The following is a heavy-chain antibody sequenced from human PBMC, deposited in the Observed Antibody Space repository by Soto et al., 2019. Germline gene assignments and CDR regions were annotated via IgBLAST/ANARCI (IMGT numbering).Heavy chain of an antibody. CDR3: AGSIVVVVAATQDDNWSTP. CDR2: IIPIFGTA. D-gene: IGHD2-15*01. CDR1: GGTFSSYA. J-gene: IGHJ5*02. Sequence: SVKVSCKASGGTFSSYAISWVRQAPGQGLEWMGGIIPIFGTANYAQKFQGRVTITADKSTSTAYMELSSLRSEDTAVYYCAGSIVVVVAATQDDNWSTPGAREPWSPSPQ. V-gene: IGHV1-69*06.